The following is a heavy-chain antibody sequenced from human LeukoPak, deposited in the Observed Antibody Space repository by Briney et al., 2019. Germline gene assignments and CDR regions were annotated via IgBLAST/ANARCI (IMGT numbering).Heavy chain of an antibody. CDR2: ISSSGSA. CDR1: GDSLGIYK. CDR3: AREWSGFDF. J-gene: IGHJ3*01. D-gene: IGHD2-15*01. Sequence: SETLSLTCSVSGDSLGIYKWSWIRQPPGKGLEWIAHISSSGSAIYNPSLMSRVSMSVDTSKSQFSLRLTSVTAADTAVYYCAREWSGFDFWGQGTTVTVSS. V-gene: IGHV4-59*01.